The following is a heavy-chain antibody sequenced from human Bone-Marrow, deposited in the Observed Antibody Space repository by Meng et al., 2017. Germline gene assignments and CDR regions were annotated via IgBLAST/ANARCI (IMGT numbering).Heavy chain of an antibody. V-gene: IGHV4-34*01. D-gene: IGHD3-10*01. CDR3: ARESGRRYYYYYYGMDV. Sequence: GSLRLSCAVSGYSISSGYYWSWIRQPPGKGLEWIGEINHSGSTNYNPSLKSRVTISVDTSKNQFSLKLSSVTAADTAVYYCARESGRRYYYYYYGMDVWGQGTTVTVSS. CDR2: INHSGST. J-gene: IGHJ6*02. CDR1: GYSISSGYY.